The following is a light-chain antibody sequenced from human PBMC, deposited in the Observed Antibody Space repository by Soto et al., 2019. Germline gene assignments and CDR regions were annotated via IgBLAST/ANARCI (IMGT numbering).Light chain of an antibody. CDR3: QQYNSQWT. J-gene: IGKJ1*01. CDR2: KAS. Sequence: DIPMTQSPSTLSASVGDRVTITCRASQSISDWLAWYQQKPGKAPKVLIYKASSLESGVPSRFSGSGSGTEFTLTISSLQPDDFATYYCQQYNSQWTFGQGTKVELK. V-gene: IGKV1-5*03. CDR1: QSISDW.